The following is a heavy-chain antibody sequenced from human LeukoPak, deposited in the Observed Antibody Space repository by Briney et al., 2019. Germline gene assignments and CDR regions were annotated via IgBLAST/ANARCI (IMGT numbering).Heavy chain of an antibody. V-gene: IGHV3-13*01. CDR3: ARVRATQLWPDY. CDR1: GFTLSSYA. Sequence: GGSLRLSSAASGFTLSSYARHSVREQTGKSLESVSRIGSSGDTYYLGSVKGRFTISRENAKNSLYLQMNSLRAEDTAVYYCARVRATQLWPDYWGQGTLVTVSS. J-gene: IGHJ4*02. D-gene: IGHD5-18*01. CDR2: IGSSGDT.